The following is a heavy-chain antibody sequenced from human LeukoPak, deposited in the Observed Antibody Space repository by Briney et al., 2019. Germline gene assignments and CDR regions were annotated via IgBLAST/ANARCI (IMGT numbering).Heavy chain of an antibody. CDR1: GFTFSSYA. D-gene: IGHD2-21*02. V-gene: IGHV3-48*04. CDR2: ISSSGSTI. CDR3: ARDTDYYCGGDCYPNWFDP. Sequence: GGSLRLSCAASGFTFSSYAMSWVRQAPGKGLEWVSYISSSGSTIYYADSVKGRFTISRDNAKNSLYLQMNSLRAEDTAVYYCARDTDYYCGGDCYPNWFDPWGQGTLVTVSS. J-gene: IGHJ5*02.